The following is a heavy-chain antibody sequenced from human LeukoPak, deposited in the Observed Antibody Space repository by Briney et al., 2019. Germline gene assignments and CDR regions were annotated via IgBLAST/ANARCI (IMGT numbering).Heavy chain of an antibody. CDR3: ARAPGPNEILWLVY. D-gene: IGHD6-19*01. V-gene: IGHV3-33*08. CDR2: IWFGEGSQ. Sequence: GGSLRLSCAASGFSFSNSGMHWVRQAPGKGLEWVAGIWFGEGSQYYADSVKGRFIISRDNSKNTLYLQMNSLRAEDTAVYYCARAPGPNEILWLVYWGQGTLVTVSS. J-gene: IGHJ4*02. CDR1: GFSFSNSG.